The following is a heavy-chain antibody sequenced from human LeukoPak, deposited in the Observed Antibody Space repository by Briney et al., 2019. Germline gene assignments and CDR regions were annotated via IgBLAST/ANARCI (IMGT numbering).Heavy chain of an antibody. J-gene: IGHJ5*02. Sequence: SETLSLTCAVYGGSFSGYYWSWIRQPPGKGLEWIGEINHSGSTNYNPSLKSRVTISVDTSKNQFSLKLSSVTAADTAVYYCARVLSSGWYRFWFDPWGQGTLVTVSS. D-gene: IGHD6-19*01. CDR2: INHSGST. CDR3: ARVLSSGWYRFWFDP. V-gene: IGHV4-34*01. CDR1: GGSFSGYY.